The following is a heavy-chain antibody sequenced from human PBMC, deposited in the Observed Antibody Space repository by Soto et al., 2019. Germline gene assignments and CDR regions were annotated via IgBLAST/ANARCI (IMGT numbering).Heavy chain of an antibody. CDR1: GFTFSSYG. Sequence: GGSLRLSCAASGFTFSSYGMHWVRQAPGKGLEWVAVIWYDGSNKYYADSVKGRFTISRDNSKNTLYLQMNSLRAEDTAVYYCAREKTTVTTRAGYFDYWGQGTLVTVSS. CDR3: AREKTTVTTRAGYFDY. D-gene: IGHD4-17*01. CDR2: IWYDGSNK. J-gene: IGHJ4*02. V-gene: IGHV3-33*01.